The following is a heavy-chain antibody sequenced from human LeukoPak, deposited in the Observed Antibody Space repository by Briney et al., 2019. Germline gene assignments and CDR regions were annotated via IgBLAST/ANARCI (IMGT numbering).Heavy chain of an antibody. CDR3: ARDPGAYSYGYTPFFDY. J-gene: IGHJ4*02. D-gene: IGHD5-18*01. V-gene: IGHV3-7*01. CDR1: GFTFSSYW. Sequence: GGSLRLSCAASGFTFSSYWMSWVRQAPGKGLEWVANIKQDGSEKYYVDSVKGRFTISRDNAKNSLYLQMNSLRAEDTAVYYCARDPGAYSYGYTPFFDYWGQGTLVTVSS. CDR2: IKQDGSEK.